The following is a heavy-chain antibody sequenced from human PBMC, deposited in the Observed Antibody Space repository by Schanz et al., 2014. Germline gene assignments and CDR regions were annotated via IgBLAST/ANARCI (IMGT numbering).Heavy chain of an antibody. D-gene: IGHD5-12*01. Sequence: QVLQVQSGSELKKPGTSVKVSCKASGYTFNNYTYVMIWVRQAPGQGLEWVGWISPYTGNTHYFDKMEGRVTMTTDTSTSTAYMELRSLRSDDTALYYCARGGSPEDVFDIWGQGTILTVSS. V-gene: IGHV1-18*01. CDR2: ISPYTGNT. CDR1: GYTFNNYTYV. J-gene: IGHJ3*02. CDR3: ARGGSPEDVFDI.